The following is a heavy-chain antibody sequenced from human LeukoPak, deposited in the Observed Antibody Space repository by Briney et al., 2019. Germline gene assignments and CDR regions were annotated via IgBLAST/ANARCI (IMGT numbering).Heavy chain of an antibody. CDR3: ATDGAGFDT. Sequence: GGSLRLSCAASGFTFNDYYMSWIRLAPGKGLEWLSYINIGGTNTHYADSVKGRFTISRDNAKKSLYLEMNNLRAEDTAVYYCATDGAGFDTWGQGVLVTVSS. J-gene: IGHJ5*02. CDR2: INIGGTNT. V-gene: IGHV3-11*01. CDR1: GFTFNDYY.